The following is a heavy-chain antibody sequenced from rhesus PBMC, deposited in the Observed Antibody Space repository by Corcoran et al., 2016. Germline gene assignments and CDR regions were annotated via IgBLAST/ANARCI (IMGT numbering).Heavy chain of an antibody. D-gene: IGHD3-9*01. CDR2: MYGTSSTP. Sequence: QLQLQASGPGLVKPSETLSVTCAVSGGSISSSYWSWIRPAPGKGLELIRCMYGTSSTPNSTPSLKIRVTLSVNTSKSQLSRKLSSVTAADTAVYYCASGTENGYFDLWGPGTPITISS. CDR1: GGSISSSY. CDR3: ASGTENGYFDL. J-gene: IGHJ2*01. V-gene: IGHV4-169*02.